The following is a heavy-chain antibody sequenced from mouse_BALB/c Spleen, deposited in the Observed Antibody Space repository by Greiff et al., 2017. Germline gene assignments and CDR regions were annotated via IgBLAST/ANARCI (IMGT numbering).Heavy chain of an antibody. D-gene: IGHD6-5*01. Sequence: EVKVVESGGGLVKPGGSLKLSCAASGFAFSSYDMSWVRQTPEKRLEWVAYISSGGGSTYYPDTVKGRFTISRDNAKNTLYLQMSSLKSEDTAMYYCARHGAYGLYAMDYWGQGTSVTVSS. V-gene: IGHV5-12-1*01. CDR1: GFAFSSYD. CDR3: ARHGAYGLYAMDY. J-gene: IGHJ4*01. CDR2: ISSGGGST.